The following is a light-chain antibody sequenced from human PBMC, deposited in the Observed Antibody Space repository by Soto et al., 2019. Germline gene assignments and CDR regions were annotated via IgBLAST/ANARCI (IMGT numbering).Light chain of an antibody. V-gene: IGKV1-39*01. CDR1: QSISSY. J-gene: IGKJ5*01. Sequence: DIQMTQSPSSLSAAVGDRVTTTCRASQSISSYLNWYQQKPGKAPKLLIYAASSLQSGVPSRFSGSGSGTDFTLTISSLQPEDFATYYCQQSYSILITFGQGTRLEIK. CDR3: QQSYSILIT. CDR2: AAS.